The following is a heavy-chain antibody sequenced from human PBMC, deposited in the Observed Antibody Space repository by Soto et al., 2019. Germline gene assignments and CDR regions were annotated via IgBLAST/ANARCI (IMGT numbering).Heavy chain of an antibody. V-gene: IGHV4-31*03. CDR3: ARSSTRANYFDY. Sequence: QVQLQESGPGLVKPSQTLSLTCTVSGGSISSGGYYWSWIRQHPRQGLEWIGYIYYSGSTYYNPSIKNRVTISVDTSKNQFSLKLSSVTAADTAVYYCARSSTRANYFDYWGQGTLVTVSS. J-gene: IGHJ4*02. CDR1: GGSISSGGYY. D-gene: IGHD2-2*01. CDR2: IYYSGST.